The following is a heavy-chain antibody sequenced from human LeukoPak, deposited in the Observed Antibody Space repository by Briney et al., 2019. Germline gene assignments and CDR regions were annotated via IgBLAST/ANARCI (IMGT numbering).Heavy chain of an antibody. CDR1: GGSLRSSSYY. CDR2: IYTNGST. D-gene: IGHD5-18*01. V-gene: IGHV4-61*02. CDR3: ARARGYSYGSYMDV. J-gene: IGHJ6*03. Sequence: SETLSLTCTVSGGSLRSSSYYWGWIRQPAGTGLEWIGRIYTNGSTNYNPSLKSRVTMSVDTSKNQFSLRLSSVTAADTAVYYCARARGYSYGSYMDVWGKGTTVTVSS.